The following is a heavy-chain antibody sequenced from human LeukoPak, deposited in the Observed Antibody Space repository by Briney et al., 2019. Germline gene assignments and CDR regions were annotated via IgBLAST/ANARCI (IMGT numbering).Heavy chain of an antibody. CDR2: IDYRGST. J-gene: IGHJ4*02. V-gene: IGHV4-39*02. D-gene: IGHD3-10*01. CDR1: GGSISSNSHY. CDR3: ARDYYGSGSYYPTYFDY. Sequence: PSETLSLTCTVSGGSISSNSHYWGWIRQPPGKGLEWIANIDYRGSTYYNPSLKTRVTISVDTSKNQFSLKLNSVTAADTAVYYCARDYYGSGSYYPTYFDYWGQGTLVTVSS.